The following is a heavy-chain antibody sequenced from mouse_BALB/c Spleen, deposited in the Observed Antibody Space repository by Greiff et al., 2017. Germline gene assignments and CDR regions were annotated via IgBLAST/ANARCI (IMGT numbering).Heavy chain of an antibody. Sequence: EVQLVESGGGLVQPRGSLKLSCEASGFTFNTYAMNWVRQAPGKGLEWVARIRSKSNNYATYYADSVKDRFTISRDDSQSMIYLHMNTLKTEDTAMYYGLITGAIDYWGQGTSVTVSS. V-gene: IGHV10-1*02. D-gene: IGHD1-1*01. CDR3: LITGAIDY. CDR1: GFTFNTYA. J-gene: IGHJ4*01. CDR2: IRSKSNNYAT.